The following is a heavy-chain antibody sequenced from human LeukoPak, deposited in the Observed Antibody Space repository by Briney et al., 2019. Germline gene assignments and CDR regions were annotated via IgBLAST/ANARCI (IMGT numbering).Heavy chain of an antibody. CDR2: INHSGST. Sequence: PSETLSLTCAVYGGSFSGYYWSWIRQPPGKGLEWIGEINHSGSTNYNPSLKSRVTISVDTSKNQFSLKLSSVTAADTAVYYCARGSAQSGFDYWGQGTLVTVSS. J-gene: IGHJ4*02. CDR1: GGSFSGYY. D-gene: IGHD6-6*01. CDR3: ARGSAQSGFDY. V-gene: IGHV4-34*01.